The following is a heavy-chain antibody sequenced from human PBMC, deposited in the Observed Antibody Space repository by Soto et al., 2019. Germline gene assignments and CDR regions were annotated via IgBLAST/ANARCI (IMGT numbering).Heavy chain of an antibody. CDR2: ISGSGRST. J-gene: IGHJ6*02. V-gene: IGHV3-23*01. CDR1: GFTFSSDA. CDR3: AKGPVWGYSSRPDYYYYGVDV. D-gene: IGHD6-13*01. Sequence: HPGGSLRLSCAASGFTFSSDAMSWVRQAPGKGLEWVSAISGSGRSTYYVDPVKGQFTISRDNSKNTLYLQMDSLRGEDTAVYYCAKGPVWGYSSRPDYYYYGVDVWGQGTTVTVSS.